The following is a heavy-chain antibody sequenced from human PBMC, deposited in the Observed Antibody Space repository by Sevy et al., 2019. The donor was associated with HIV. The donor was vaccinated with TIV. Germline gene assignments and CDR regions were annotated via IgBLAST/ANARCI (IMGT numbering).Heavy chain of an antibody. V-gene: IGHV1-2*04. D-gene: IGHD6-13*01. CDR2: INPNSGGT. CDR1: GYTFTGYY. Sequence: ASVKVSCKASGYTFTGYYMHWVRQAPGQGIEWMGWINPNSGGTNYAQKFQGWVTMTRDTSISTAYMELSRLRSDDTAVYYCARSGIAAAGTVDYWGQGTLVTVSS. CDR3: ARSGIAAAGTVDY. J-gene: IGHJ4*02.